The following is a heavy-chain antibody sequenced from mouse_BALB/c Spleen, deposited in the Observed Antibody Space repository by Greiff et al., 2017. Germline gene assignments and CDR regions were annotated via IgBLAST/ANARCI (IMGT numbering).Heavy chain of an antibody. CDR2: IWSGGST. CDR3: ARNNYDYDGGTWFAY. D-gene: IGHD2-4*01. CDR1: GFSLTSYG. V-gene: IGHV2-2*02. J-gene: IGHJ3*01. Sequence: QVQLQQSGPGLVQPSQSLSITCTVSGFSLTSYGVHWVRQPPGKGLEWLGVIWSGGSTDYNAAFISRLSISKDNSKSQVFFKMNSLQANDTAIYYCARNNYDYDGGTWFAYWGQGTLVTVSA.